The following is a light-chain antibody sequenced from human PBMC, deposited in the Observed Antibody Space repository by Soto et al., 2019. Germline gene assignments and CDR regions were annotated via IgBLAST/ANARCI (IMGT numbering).Light chain of an antibody. Sequence: QAVVTQPPSASASLGASVTLTCTLSSGCSNCQVDWYQQRPGKGPRFVMRVGTGGIVGSKGEGFPDRFSVLGSGLNRYLTIKNIQEEDESDYPCGASVGASSAWVFGGGTKLTVL. CDR2: VGTGGIVG. CDR3: GASVGASSAWV. V-gene: IGLV9-49*01. CDR1: SGCSNCQ. J-gene: IGLJ3*02.